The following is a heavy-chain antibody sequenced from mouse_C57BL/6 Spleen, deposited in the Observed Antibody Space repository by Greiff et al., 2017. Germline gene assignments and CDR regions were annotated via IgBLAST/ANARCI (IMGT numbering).Heavy chain of an antibody. CDR1: GYTFTSYG. J-gene: IGHJ4*01. D-gene: IGHD2-3*01. V-gene: IGHV1-58*01. CDR3: ASYDGYYDYAMDY. CDR2: IDIGNGYT. Sequence: VQLQQSGAELVRPGSSVKMSCKTSGYTFTSYGINWVKQRPGQGLEWIGYIDIGNGYTEYNEKYKGKATLPSDTSSSTAYMQLSSVTSEDSAIYCCASYDGYYDYAMDYWGQGTSVTVSS.